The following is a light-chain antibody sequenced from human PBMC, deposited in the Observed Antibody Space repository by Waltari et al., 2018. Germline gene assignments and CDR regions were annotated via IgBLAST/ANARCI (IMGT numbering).Light chain of an antibody. CDR3: GTWDSSLSAYV. CDR2: DDN. Sequence: QSVLTQPPSVSAAPGQKVTISCSGSTSNISTNSVSWYQQLPGTAPKLLIFDDNRRPSVIPDRFSGSKSGTSATLGITGLQTGDEADYYCGTWDSSLSAYVFGTGTKVTVL. CDR1: TSNISTNS. J-gene: IGLJ1*01. V-gene: IGLV1-51*01.